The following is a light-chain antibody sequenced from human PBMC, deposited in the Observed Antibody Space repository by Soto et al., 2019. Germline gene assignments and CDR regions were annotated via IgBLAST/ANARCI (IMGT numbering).Light chain of an antibody. CDR3: QQANSFPWT. Sequence: DIQVTQSPSSVSAPVGDRVTITCRATQGVGSWLAWYQQKPGIAPNLLIFAASSLQSGVPSRFSGSGSGTDFTLTISSLQPEDVASYYCQQANSFPWTFGQGTKVEIK. V-gene: IGKV1-12*01. CDR2: AAS. CDR1: QGVGSW. J-gene: IGKJ1*01.